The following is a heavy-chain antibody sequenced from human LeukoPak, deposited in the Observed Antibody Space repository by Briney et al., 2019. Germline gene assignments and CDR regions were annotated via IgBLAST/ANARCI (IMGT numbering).Heavy chain of an antibody. J-gene: IGHJ6*03. CDR2: ISYDGSNK. D-gene: IGHD6-19*01. CDR3: AKRDAAGAGSGYYYMDV. V-gene: IGHV3-30*18. Sequence: GGSLRLSCAASGFTFSSYGMHWVRQAPGKGLEWVAVISYDGSNKYYADFVKGRFTISRDNSKNTLNLQMNSLRPEDTAVYYCAKRDAAGAGSGYYYMDVWGKGTTVTVSS. CDR1: GFTFSSYG.